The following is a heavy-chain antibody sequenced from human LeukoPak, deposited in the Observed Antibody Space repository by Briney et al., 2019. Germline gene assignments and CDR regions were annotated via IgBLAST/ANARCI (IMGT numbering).Heavy chain of an antibody. V-gene: IGHV4-4*07. Sequence: SETLSLTSTVSGGSISNYYWSWIRQPAGKGLEWIGPIYTSGSTNYNPSLKSRVTMSVDTSKNQFSLKLTSVTAADTAVYYCARDRYYYDSSAYYYRFDPWGQGTLVTVSS. J-gene: IGHJ5*02. CDR2: IYTSGST. D-gene: IGHD3-22*01. CDR1: GGSISNYY. CDR3: ARDRYYYDSSAYYYRFDP.